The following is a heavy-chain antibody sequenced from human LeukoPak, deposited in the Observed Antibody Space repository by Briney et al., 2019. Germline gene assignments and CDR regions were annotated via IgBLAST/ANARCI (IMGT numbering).Heavy chain of an antibody. CDR1: GYTFTGYY. Sequence: ASVKVSCKASGYTFTGYYMHWVRQAPGQGLEWMGWINPNNGVTNYAQKFQGRVTMTRDTSISTAYMEVSRLTSDDTAVYYCASDVLTCLGAFDIWGQGTILTVSS. CDR3: ASDVLTCLGAFDI. CDR2: INPNNGVT. J-gene: IGHJ3*02. V-gene: IGHV1-2*02. D-gene: IGHD3-9*01.